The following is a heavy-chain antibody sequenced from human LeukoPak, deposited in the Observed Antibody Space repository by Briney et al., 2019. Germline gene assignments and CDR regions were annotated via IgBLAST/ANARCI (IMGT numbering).Heavy chain of an antibody. J-gene: IGHJ1*01. D-gene: IGHD2-15*01. CDR2: IRSQTAGGTT. Sequence: GGPLRLSCAVSGLTLSNVWMNWVRQAPGKGLEWVGRIRSQTAGGTTDFAAPVKGRFSISRDDSKSSLYLQTNSLTSEDTAVYYCAHGSAQYYEYWGQGTLVTVSS. CDR3: AHGSAQYYEY. V-gene: IGHV3-15*07. CDR1: GLTLSNVW.